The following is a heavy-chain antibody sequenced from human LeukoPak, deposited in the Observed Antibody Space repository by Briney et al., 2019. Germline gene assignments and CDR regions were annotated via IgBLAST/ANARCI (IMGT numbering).Heavy chain of an antibody. D-gene: IGHD4-17*01. V-gene: IGHV3-49*03. CDR3: TSSGDYSSFDY. J-gene: IGHJ4*02. Sequence: GGSLRLSCTASGFTFGDYAMSWFRQAPGKGLEWVGFIRSKAYGGTTEYAASVKGRFTISRDDSKSIAYLQMNSLKTEDTAVYYCTSSGDYSSFDYWGQGTLVTVSS. CDR2: IRSKAYGGTT. CDR1: GFTFGDYA.